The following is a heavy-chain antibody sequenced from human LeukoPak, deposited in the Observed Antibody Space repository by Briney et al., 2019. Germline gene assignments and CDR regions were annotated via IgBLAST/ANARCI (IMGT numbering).Heavy chain of an antibody. CDR3: ARDVLTMVRGVLDY. CDR1: GGSISSDY. Sequence: SETLSLTCIVSGGSISSDYWSWIRQSPGKGLEWIGYIYYSGSTNYNPSLKSRATISVDTSKRHFSLRLSSVTAADTAVYYCARDVLTMVRGVLDYWGQGTLVTVSS. V-gene: IGHV4-59*12. CDR2: IYYSGST. D-gene: IGHD3-10*01. J-gene: IGHJ4*02.